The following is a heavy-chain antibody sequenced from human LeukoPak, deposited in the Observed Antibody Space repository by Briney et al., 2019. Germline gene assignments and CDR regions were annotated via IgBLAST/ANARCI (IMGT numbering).Heavy chain of an antibody. CDR1: GTSIRNYY. J-gene: IGHJ4*02. V-gene: IGHV4-59*01. CDR2: GHHTGSS. CDR3: AREKEGTDHDSTAAFHY. Sequence: TSETLSLTCTVSGTSIRNYYWSWVRQSPGQGLEWLAYGHHTGSSNFSPPFRSRVTTSVDASRNQFSLRLTSMTAADTAVYYCAREKEGTDHDSTAAFHYWGQGILVIVSS. D-gene: IGHD3-22*01.